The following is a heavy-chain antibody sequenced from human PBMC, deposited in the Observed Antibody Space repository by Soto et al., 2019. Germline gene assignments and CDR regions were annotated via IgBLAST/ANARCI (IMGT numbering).Heavy chain of an antibody. Sequence: PSETLSLTCAVSGGSISSSNWWSWVRQPPGKGLEWIGEIYHSGSTNYNPSLKSRVTISVDKSKNQFSLKLSSVTAADTAVYYCARGRPPVPAASARMDVWGKGTTVTVSS. D-gene: IGHD2-2*01. CDR2: IYHSGST. V-gene: IGHV4-4*02. CDR3: ARGRPPVPAASARMDV. J-gene: IGHJ6*03. CDR1: GGSISSSNW.